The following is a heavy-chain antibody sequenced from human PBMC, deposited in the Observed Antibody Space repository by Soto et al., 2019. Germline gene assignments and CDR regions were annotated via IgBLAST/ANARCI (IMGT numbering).Heavy chain of an antibody. V-gene: IGHV3-48*02. D-gene: IGHD3-16*01. Sequence: EVQLVESGGGLVQPGGYLRLSCVASGFTFDSYAMNWVRQAPGKGLEWISWIGPSSSETEYSDSVQGRFTISRDNAKNLLYLQINRLKDEDTAVYYCARDHRWAFDYWGQGALVTVTS. CDR1: GFTFDSYA. CDR2: IGPSSSET. J-gene: IGHJ4*02. CDR3: ARDHRWAFDY.